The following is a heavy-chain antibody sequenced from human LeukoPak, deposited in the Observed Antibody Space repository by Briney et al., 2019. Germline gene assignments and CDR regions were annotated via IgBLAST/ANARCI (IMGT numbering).Heavy chain of an antibody. D-gene: IGHD3-10*01. J-gene: IGHJ5*01. Sequence: GGSLRLSCEASGFTFSSYWMHWGRQIPGKGLMWVSRIESNGLTLYADSVRDRFTISRDNGKNTIYLQMNSLRVDDTAIYYCAKAATYFYGSVTYDWFESWGQGTLVTVSS. CDR2: IESNGLT. CDR3: AKAATYFYGSVTYDWFES. V-gene: IGHV3-74*01. CDR1: GFTFSSYW.